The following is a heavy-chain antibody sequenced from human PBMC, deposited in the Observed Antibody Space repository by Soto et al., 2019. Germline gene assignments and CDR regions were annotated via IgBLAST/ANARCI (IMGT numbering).Heavy chain of an antibody. CDR1: GDSITSTNK. J-gene: IGHJ4*02. D-gene: IGHD2-2*01. CDR3: AARQLLSFYFDS. V-gene: IGHV4-4*02. CDR2: IYHSGNT. Sequence: QVQLQESGPGLAKPSGTLSLTCTVSGDSITSTNKWSWVHQPPGKGLEWIGEIYHSGNTDYNPSLKSRVAMSVDKSKNQFSLNLTSLTAADTAVYFCAARQLLSFYFDSWGQGTLVTVSS.